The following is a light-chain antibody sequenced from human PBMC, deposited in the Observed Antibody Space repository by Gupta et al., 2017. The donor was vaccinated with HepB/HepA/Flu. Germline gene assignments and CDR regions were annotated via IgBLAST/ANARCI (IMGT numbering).Light chain of an antibody. J-gene: IGKJ1*01. CDR3: LQYGSSPGT. CDR2: GAS. V-gene: IGKV3-20*01. Sequence: EIVLTQSPGTLSLSQGERATLSCRASQSVSNNYLAWYQQKPGQAPRLLIYGASNRATGIPDRFSGSGSGTDFILTINRLEPEDFAVYYCLQYGSSPGTFGQGTKVEIK. CDR1: QSVSNNY.